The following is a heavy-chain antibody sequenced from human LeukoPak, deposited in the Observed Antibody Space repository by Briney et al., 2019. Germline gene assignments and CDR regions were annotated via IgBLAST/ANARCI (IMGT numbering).Heavy chain of an antibody. J-gene: IGHJ2*01. CDR2: IYYSGST. V-gene: IGHV4-39*07. CDR1: GGSISSSSYY. Sequence: SETLSLTCTVSGGSISSSSYYWGWIRQPPGKGLEWIGSIYYSGSTYYNPSLKSRVTISVDTSKNQFSLKLSSVTAADTAVYYCARGGSWPRWYFDLWGRGTLVTVSS. D-gene: IGHD6-13*01. CDR3: ARGGSWPRWYFDL.